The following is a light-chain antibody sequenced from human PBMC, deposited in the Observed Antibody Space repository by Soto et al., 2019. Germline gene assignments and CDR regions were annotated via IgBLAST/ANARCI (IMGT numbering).Light chain of an antibody. Sequence: QSALTQPASVSGSPGQSITISCTGTSSDVGGYDHASWYQQHPGKAPQLIIYDVTVRPSGISPRFSGSKSDNTASLAVSGLQPEDEADYYCSSYTNKDTLLFGGGTKLTVL. J-gene: IGLJ3*02. CDR2: DVT. V-gene: IGLV2-14*03. CDR1: SSDVGGYDH. CDR3: SSYTNKDTLL.